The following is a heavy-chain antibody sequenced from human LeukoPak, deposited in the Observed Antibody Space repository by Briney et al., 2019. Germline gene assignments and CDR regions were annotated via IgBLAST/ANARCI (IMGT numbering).Heavy chain of an antibody. CDR2: ISYDGSNK. CDR1: GFTFRSYG. D-gene: IGHD3-22*01. Sequence: GRSLRLSCAASGFTFRSYGMHWVRQAPGKGLEWVAVISYDGSNKDYADSVKGRFTISRDNSKNTLYLQMNSLRAEDTAVYYCAKDLEVITDDYWGRGTLVTVSS. J-gene: IGHJ4*02. V-gene: IGHV3-30*18. CDR3: AKDLEVITDDY.